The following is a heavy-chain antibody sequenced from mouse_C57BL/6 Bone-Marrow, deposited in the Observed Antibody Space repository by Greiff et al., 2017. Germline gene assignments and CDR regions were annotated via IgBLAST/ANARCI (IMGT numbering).Heavy chain of an antibody. CDR3: AIQKYYGSSPHWYFDV. V-gene: IGHV1-74*01. CDR2: IHPSDSDT. J-gene: IGHJ1*03. CDR1: GYTFTSYW. Sequence: QVQLQQPGAELVKPGASVKVSCKASGYTFTSYWMHRVKQRPGQGLEWIGRIHPSDSDTNSNQKYKGKATLTVDKSSSTAYMQLSSLTSEDAAVYYCAIQKYYGSSPHWYFDVWGTGTTVTVSS. D-gene: IGHD1-1*01.